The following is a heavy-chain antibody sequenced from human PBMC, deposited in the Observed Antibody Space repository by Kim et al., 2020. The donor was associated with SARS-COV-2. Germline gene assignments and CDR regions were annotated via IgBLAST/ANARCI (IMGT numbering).Heavy chain of an antibody. V-gene: IGHV3-9*01. D-gene: IGHD3-16*01. J-gene: IGHJ4*02. CDR2: ISWNSGSI. Sequence: GGSLRLSCAASGFTFDDYAMHWVRQAPGKGLEWVSGISWNSGSIGYADSVKGRFTISRDNAKNSLYLQMNSLRAEDTALYYCATSPNRDYWGQGTLVTVSS. CDR1: GFTFDDYA. CDR3: ATSPNRDY.